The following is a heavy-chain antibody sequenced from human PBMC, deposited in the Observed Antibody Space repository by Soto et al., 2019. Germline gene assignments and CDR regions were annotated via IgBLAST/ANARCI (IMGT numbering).Heavy chain of an antibody. J-gene: IGHJ5*02. Sequence: QVQLVQSGAEVKKPGASVKVSCKASGYTFNAFYVHWVRQAPGHGLEWMGWMNPNNGDTYYAKKLEGGVRMTKDTSICTAYRGRRELNSDDSAVYFWASPGGAGNFFYLTPWAKGPLATFPS. CDR2: MNPNNGDT. V-gene: IGHV1-2*02. CDR1: GYTFNAFY. CDR3: ASPGGAGNFFYLTP. D-gene: IGHD3-3*01.